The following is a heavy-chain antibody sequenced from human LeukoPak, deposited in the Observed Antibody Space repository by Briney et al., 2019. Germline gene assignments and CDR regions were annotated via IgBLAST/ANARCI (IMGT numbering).Heavy chain of an antibody. CDR2: IYHSGST. Sequence: SETLSLTCTVSRGSISNNYWSWIRQPPGKGLEWIGSIYHSGSTYYNPSLKSRVTISVDTSKNQFSLKLSTVTAADTAVYYCARDQACSSTSCLSPNWFDPWGQGTLVTVSS. CDR1: RGSISNNY. CDR3: ARDQACSSTSCLSPNWFDP. J-gene: IGHJ5*02. D-gene: IGHD2-2*01. V-gene: IGHV4-38-2*02.